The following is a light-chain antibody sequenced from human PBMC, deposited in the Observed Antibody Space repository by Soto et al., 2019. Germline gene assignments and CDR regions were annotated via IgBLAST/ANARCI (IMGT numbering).Light chain of an antibody. CDR3: SSYTGSNTPVV. J-gene: IGLJ3*02. Sequence: QSALTQPASVSGSPGQSITISCTGTSSDVGGYNYVSWYQQHPGKAPKLMIYEVSNRPPGVSNRFSGSKSGNTASLTISGLQAEDEADYYCSSYTGSNTPVVFGGGTKVTVL. CDR1: SSDVGGYNY. CDR2: EVS. V-gene: IGLV2-14*01.